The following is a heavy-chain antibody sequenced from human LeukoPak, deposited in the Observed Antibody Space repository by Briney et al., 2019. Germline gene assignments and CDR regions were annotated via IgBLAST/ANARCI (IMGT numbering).Heavy chain of an antibody. Sequence: ASVKVSCKASGYTFTSYDINGVRHATGQGLEWMGGMNPNSGNTGYAQKFQGRVTMTRNTSISTAYMELSSLRSEDTAVYYCARGSDSSGYYGPPFDYWGQGTLVTVSS. CDR2: MNPNSGNT. V-gene: IGHV1-8*01. CDR3: ARGSDSSGYYGPPFDY. D-gene: IGHD3-22*01. CDR1: GYTFTSYD. J-gene: IGHJ4*02.